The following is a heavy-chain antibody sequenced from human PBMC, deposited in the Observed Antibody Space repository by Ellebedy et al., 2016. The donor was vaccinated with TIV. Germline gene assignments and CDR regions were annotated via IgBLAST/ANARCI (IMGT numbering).Heavy chain of an antibody. CDR2: INHSGST. CDR1: GGSFSGYY. V-gene: IGHV4-34*01. D-gene: IGHD6-6*01. Sequence: GSLRLSXAVYGGSFSGYYWSWIRQPPGKGLEWIGEINHSGSTNYNPSLKSRVTISVDTSKNQFSLKLSSVTAADTAVYYCARRYSSSSGPYRGRNYYYYMDVWGKGTTVTVSS. CDR3: ARRYSSSSGPYRGRNYYYYMDV. J-gene: IGHJ6*03.